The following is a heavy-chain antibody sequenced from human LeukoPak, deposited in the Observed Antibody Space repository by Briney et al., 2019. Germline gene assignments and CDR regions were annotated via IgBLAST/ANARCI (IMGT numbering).Heavy chain of an antibody. D-gene: IGHD5-12*01. Sequence: SETLSLTCTVSGGSISSSSYYWGWIRQPPGKGLEWIGSIYYSGSTYYNPSLKSRVTIPVDTSKNQFSLKLSSVTAADTAVYYCARDLRSGYDLSWFDPWGQGTLVTVSS. V-gene: IGHV4-39*07. CDR1: GGSISSSSYY. CDR2: IYYSGST. CDR3: ARDLRSGYDLSWFDP. J-gene: IGHJ5*02.